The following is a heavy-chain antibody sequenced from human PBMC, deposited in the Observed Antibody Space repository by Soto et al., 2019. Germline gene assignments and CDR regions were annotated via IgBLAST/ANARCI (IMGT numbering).Heavy chain of an antibody. D-gene: IGHD6-19*01. CDR2: ISHDGSST. CDR3: TSLSVAVDYFAFDI. CDR1: GFPFSDLS. J-gene: IGHJ3*02. Sequence: EVQLVESGGGLIQPGGSLRLSCTASGFPFSDLSMHWVRQAPGKGLEWVSRISHDGSSTSHADSVRGRFSISRDNAKNTVYLQMNSLRAEDTAVYYCTSLSVAVDYFAFDIWGQGTVVTVS. V-gene: IGHV3-74*01.